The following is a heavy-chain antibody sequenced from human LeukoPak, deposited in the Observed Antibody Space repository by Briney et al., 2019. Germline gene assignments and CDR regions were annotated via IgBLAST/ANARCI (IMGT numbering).Heavy chain of an antibody. CDR2: INHSGST. CDR1: GGSFSGYY. J-gene: IGHJ3*02. CDR3: ARRVVPAASKAFDI. V-gene: IGHV4-34*01. Sequence: SETLSLTCAAYGGSFSGYYWSWIRQPPGKGLEWIAEINHSGSTNYNPSLKSRVTISVDTSKNQFSLKLSSVTAADTAVYYCARRVVPAASKAFDIWGQGTMGTVSS. D-gene: IGHD2-2*01.